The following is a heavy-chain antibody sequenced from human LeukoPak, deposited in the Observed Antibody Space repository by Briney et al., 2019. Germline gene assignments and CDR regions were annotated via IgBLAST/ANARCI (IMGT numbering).Heavy chain of an antibody. Sequence: TGGSLRLSCAASGFTFSNAWMSWVRQAPGKGLEWVGRIKSKTDGGTTDYAAPVKGRFTISRDDSKNTLYLQMNSLKTEDTAVYYCTTDGEWELPTAAFDIWGQGTMVTVSS. CDR2: IKSKTDGGTT. V-gene: IGHV3-15*01. D-gene: IGHD1-26*01. CDR3: TTDGEWELPTAAFDI. J-gene: IGHJ3*02. CDR1: GFTFSNAW.